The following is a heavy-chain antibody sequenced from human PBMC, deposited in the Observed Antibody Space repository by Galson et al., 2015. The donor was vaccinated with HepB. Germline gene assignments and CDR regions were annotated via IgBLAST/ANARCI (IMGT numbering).Heavy chain of an antibody. CDR1: GCTFSRYA. CDR2: MWYDGSKK. CDR3: ARDDYADNVVMFDY. V-gene: IGHV3-33*08. Sequence: SLRLSCVASGCTFSRYAMHCVRQAPGEGLEGVSVMWYDGSKKYFADSVKGRFTISRDNSKNTLSLQMDSLRPEDTAVYYCARDDYADNVVMFDYWGQGIQVTVSS. J-gene: IGHJ4*02. D-gene: IGHD4-17*01.